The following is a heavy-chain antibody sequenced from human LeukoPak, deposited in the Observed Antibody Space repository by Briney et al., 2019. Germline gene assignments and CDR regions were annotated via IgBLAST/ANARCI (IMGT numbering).Heavy chain of an antibody. D-gene: IGHD3-10*01. CDR2: IYSGGRT. CDR3: VRGLGRELDGAFDI. J-gene: IGHJ3*02. CDR1: GFTFSSYA. V-gene: IGHV3-53*01. Sequence: PGGSLRLSCAASGFTFSSYAMSWVRQAPGKGLEWVSVIYSGGRTYYADSVKGRFTISRDNSRNTLYLQMNSLRAEDTAVYYCVRGLGRELDGAFDIWGQGTMVTVSS.